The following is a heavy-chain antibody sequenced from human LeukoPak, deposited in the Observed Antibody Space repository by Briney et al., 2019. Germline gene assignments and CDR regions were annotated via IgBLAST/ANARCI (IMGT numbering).Heavy chain of an antibody. CDR2: IIPIFGTA. J-gene: IGHJ5*02. Sequence: ASVKVSCKASGGTFSSYAISWVRQAPGQGLEWMGGIIPIFGTANYAQKFQGRVTITADESTSTAYMELSSLRSEDTAVYYCATRRYQLLFHWFDPWGQGTLVTVSS. CDR1: GGTFSSYA. D-gene: IGHD2-2*01. V-gene: IGHV1-69*13. CDR3: ATRRYQLLFHWFDP.